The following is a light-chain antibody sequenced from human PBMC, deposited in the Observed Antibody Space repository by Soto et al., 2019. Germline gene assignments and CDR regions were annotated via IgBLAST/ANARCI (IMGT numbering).Light chain of an antibody. J-gene: IGKJ1*01. Sequence: QMTQSPSTLSGSVGARVTITCRASQTISSWLAWYQQKTGKAPRLLIYKASTLKSGVPSRFSGSASGTELTLTISSLQPDDGATYDGQHYNSYSEAFGQGTKVDIK. CDR3: QHYNSYSEA. CDR2: KAS. V-gene: IGKV1-5*03. CDR1: QTISSW.